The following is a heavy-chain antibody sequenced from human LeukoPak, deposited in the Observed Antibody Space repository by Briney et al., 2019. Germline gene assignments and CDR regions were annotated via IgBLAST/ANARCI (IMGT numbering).Heavy chain of an antibody. V-gene: IGHV7-4-1*02. J-gene: IGHJ4*02. Sequence: ASVEVSCKASGYTFTSYAMNWVRQAPGQGLEWMGWINTNTGNPTYAQGFTGRFVFSLDTSVSTAYLQISSLKAEDTAVYYCARGYSSGWGEPDFDYWGQGTLVTVSS. CDR1: GYTFTSYA. D-gene: IGHD6-19*01. CDR3: ARGYSSGWGEPDFDY. CDR2: INTNTGNP.